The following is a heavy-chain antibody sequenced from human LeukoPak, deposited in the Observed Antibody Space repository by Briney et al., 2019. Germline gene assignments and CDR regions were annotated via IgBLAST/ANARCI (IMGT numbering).Heavy chain of an antibody. CDR2: ISSKGVNT. CDR3: ARVRFDY. Sequence: GGPLRLSCAASGFTFSNYAMHWVRQAPGKGLEYVSAISSKGVNTYYANSVKGRFTIARVNSKNTGDLQMGSLRAEDTAVYYCARVRFDYWGQGTQVTVSS. CDR1: GFTFSNYA. J-gene: IGHJ4*02. V-gene: IGHV3-64*01. D-gene: IGHD2-21*01.